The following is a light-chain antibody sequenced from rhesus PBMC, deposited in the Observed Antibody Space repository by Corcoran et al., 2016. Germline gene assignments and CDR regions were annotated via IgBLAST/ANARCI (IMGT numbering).Light chain of an antibody. Sequence: DIQMTQSPSALSASVGDRVTIPCRASQNIYSNLAWYQQKPGKAPKLLIYAASSLQTGIPSRFSGSGSGTDFTLAISSLQPEDSAAYYCQHYCYNPLTFGGGTKVELK. V-gene: IGKV1S8*01. CDR1: QNIYSN. CDR2: AAS. J-gene: IGKJ4*01. CDR3: QHYCYNPLT.